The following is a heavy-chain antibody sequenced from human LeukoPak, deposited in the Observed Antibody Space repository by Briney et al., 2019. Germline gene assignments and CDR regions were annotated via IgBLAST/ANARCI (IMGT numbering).Heavy chain of an antibody. CDR1: GGSISSTSYY. Sequence: SETLSLTCTVSGGSISSTSYYWGWIRQPPGKGLEWIGSISYSGTTYYNPSLKSRVTISVDTSKNQFSLKLNSVTAADTAVYYCARDLDFWSGYYNFDYWGQGTLVTVSS. V-gene: IGHV4-39*07. J-gene: IGHJ4*02. D-gene: IGHD3-3*01. CDR2: ISYSGTT. CDR3: ARDLDFWSGYYNFDY.